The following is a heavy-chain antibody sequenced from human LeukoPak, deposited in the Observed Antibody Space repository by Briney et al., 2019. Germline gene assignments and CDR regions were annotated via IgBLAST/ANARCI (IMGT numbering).Heavy chain of an antibody. V-gene: IGHV3-23*01. CDR1: GFTFSSYA. J-gene: IGHJ4*02. D-gene: IGHD2-15*01. Sequence: GGSLRLSCAASGFTFSSYAMNWVRRAPGKGLEWVSAISRGGGSTDYADSVKGRFTISRDNSKNTLYLQMNSLRAEDMAVYFCAKEASDCSGGTCPFDYWGQGTLVTVSS. CDR3: AKEASDCSGGTCPFDY. CDR2: ISRGGGST.